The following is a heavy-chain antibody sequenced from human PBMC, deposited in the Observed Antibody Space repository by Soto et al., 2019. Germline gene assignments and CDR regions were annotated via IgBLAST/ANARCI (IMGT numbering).Heavy chain of an antibody. D-gene: IGHD3-22*01. V-gene: IGHV4-59*01. Sequence: LSLTCTVSGGSISSYYWSWIRQPPGKGLEWIGYIYYSGSTNYNPSLKSRVTISVDTSKNQFSLKLSSVTAADTAVYYCARAIDYDSSGYYTRWGDAFDIWGQGTMVTVSS. CDR2: IYYSGST. J-gene: IGHJ3*02. CDR1: GGSISSYY. CDR3: ARAIDYDSSGYYTRWGDAFDI.